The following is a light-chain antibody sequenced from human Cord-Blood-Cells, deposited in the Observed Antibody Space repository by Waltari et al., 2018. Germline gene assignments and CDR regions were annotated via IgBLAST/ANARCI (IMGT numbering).Light chain of an antibody. Sequence: EIVLTQSPATLSLSPGERATLSCRASQGVSSYLAWYQQKPGQAPRLLIYDASNRATGIPARFSGSGSGTDFTLTISSLQPEDFATYYCQQSYSTPLTFGGGTKVEIK. J-gene: IGKJ4*01. CDR1: QGVSSY. CDR2: DAS. CDR3: QQSYSTPLT. V-gene: IGKV3D-11*01.